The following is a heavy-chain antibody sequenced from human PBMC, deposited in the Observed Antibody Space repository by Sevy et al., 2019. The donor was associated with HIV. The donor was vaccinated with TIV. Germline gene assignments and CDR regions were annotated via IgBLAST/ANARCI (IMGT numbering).Heavy chain of an antibody. D-gene: IGHD3-22*01. CDR1: GYIFTNYP. Sequence: ASVKVSCKASGYIFTNYPICWVRQAPGQGLEWMGCIRTSNRETKYTQKLQGRAIMTTDTSTSTVYMDLRNLRSDDTAVYYCARDSDGSGLYYLDYFDYWGQGTLVTVSS. CDR2: IRTSNRET. V-gene: IGHV1-18*01. J-gene: IGHJ4*02. CDR3: ARDSDGSGLYYLDYFDY.